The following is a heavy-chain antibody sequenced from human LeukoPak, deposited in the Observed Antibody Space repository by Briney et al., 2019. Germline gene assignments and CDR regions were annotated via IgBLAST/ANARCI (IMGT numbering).Heavy chain of an antibody. Sequence: GGSLRLSCAASGFSFDDYAMHWVRQAPGKGLEWVAGISWNSGSIDYVDSVKGRFTISRDNAKNSLYLQMNSLRAEDTAVYYCAREKWLRNYYYYYMDVWGKGTTVTVSS. V-gene: IGHV3-9*01. CDR2: ISWNSGSI. D-gene: IGHD6-19*01. J-gene: IGHJ6*03. CDR1: GFSFDDYA. CDR3: AREKWLRNYYYYYMDV.